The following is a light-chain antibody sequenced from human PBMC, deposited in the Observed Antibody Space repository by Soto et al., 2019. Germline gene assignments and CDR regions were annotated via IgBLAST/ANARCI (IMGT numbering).Light chain of an antibody. Sequence: EIVMTQSPGTLSVSTEEGATLSCRASQSVDRNLAWYQQKPGQAPRLLIYGASTRPTGIPDRFSGSGSGTDFSLTISSLQSEDFAVYYCQQYDSWTLTFGGGTQVDIK. V-gene: IGKV3-15*01. CDR1: QSVDRN. CDR2: GAS. J-gene: IGKJ4*01. CDR3: QQYDSWTLT.